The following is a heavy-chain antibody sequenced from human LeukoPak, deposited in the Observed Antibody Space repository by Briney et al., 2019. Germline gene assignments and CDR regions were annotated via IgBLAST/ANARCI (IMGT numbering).Heavy chain of an antibody. J-gene: IGHJ4*02. V-gene: IGHV4-39*07. CDR3: ARDSSSGWDPADY. D-gene: IGHD6-19*01. CDR1: GDSISTTSYY. Sequence: SETLSLTCTVSGDSISTTSYYWGWIRQPPGKGLEWIGSIYYSGSTYYNPSLKSRVTISVDTSKNQFSLKLSSVTAADTAVYYCARDSSSGWDPADYWGQGTLVTVSS. CDR2: IYYSGST.